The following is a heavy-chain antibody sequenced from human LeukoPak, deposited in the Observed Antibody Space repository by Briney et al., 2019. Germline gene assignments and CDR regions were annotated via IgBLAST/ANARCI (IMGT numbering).Heavy chain of an antibody. J-gene: IGHJ4*02. CDR3: ARVDIWGRVAMVRGVLYFDN. CDR2: IDPNSGGT. V-gene: IGHV1-2*02. CDR1: GYNFILSY. D-gene: IGHD3-10*01. Sequence: ASVKVSCKTSGYNFILSYIHWVRQAPGQGLEWMGWIDPNSGGTNYAQKFQGRVTLTRETSISTSFMELTRLTSGDTAVYYCARVDIWGRVAMVRGVLYFDNWGQGTLVTVSS.